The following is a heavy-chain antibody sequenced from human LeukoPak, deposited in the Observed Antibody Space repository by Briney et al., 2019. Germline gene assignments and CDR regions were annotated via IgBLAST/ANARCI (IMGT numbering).Heavy chain of an antibody. J-gene: IGHJ4*02. CDR1: GGSISSSNW. CDR2: IYHSGST. CDR3: ARADYGILTGMGY. Sequence: SGTLSLTCAVSGGSISSSNWWSWVRQPPGKGLEWIGEIYHSGSTNYNPSLKSRVTISVDKSKNQFSLKLSSVTAADTAVYYCARADYGILTGMGYWGQGTLVTVSS. D-gene: IGHD3-9*01. V-gene: IGHV4-4*02.